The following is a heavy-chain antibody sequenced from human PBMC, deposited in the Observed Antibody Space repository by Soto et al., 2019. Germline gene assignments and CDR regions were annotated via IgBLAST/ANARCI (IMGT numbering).Heavy chain of an antibody. CDR3: ARVIRRGWFDP. CDR2: ISAYNGNT. CDR1: GYTFTSYG. Sequence: GASVKVSCKASGYTFTSYGISWVRQAPGQGLEWMGWISAYNGNTNYAQKLQGRVTMTTDTSTSTANMELRSLRSDDTAVYYCARVIRRGWFDPWGQGTLVTVSS. D-gene: IGHD3-10*01. V-gene: IGHV1-18*04. J-gene: IGHJ5*02.